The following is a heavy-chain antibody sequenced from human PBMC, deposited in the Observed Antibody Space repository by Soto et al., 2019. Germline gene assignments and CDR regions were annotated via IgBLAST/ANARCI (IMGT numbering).Heavy chain of an antibody. V-gene: IGHV4-34*12. CDR2: VIHSGGT. CDR3: ARRGGGNYPYYFDY. Sequence: SETLSLTCAVYGGSFNDYYWSWIRQPPGKGLEWIGEVIHSGGTNYNPSLKSRVTISVDTSRHQFSLKLTSVTAADTAVYYCARRGGGNYPYYFDYWGQGTLVTVSS. J-gene: IGHJ4*02. CDR1: GGSFNDYY. D-gene: IGHD3-16*01.